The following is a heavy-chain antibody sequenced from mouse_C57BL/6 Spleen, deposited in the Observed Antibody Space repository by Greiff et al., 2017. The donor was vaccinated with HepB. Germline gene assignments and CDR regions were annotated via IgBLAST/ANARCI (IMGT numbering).Heavy chain of an antibody. Sequence: VQLQQSGPELVKPGASVKISCKASGYTFTDYYMNWVKQSHGKSLEWIGDINPNNGGTSYNQKFKGKATLTVDKSSSTAYMELRSLTSEDSAVYYCARVGGYYFYYFDYWGQGTTLTVSS. D-gene: IGHD2-3*01. CDR3: ARVGGYYFYYFDY. J-gene: IGHJ2*01. CDR2: INPNNGGT. V-gene: IGHV1-26*01. CDR1: GYTFTDYY.